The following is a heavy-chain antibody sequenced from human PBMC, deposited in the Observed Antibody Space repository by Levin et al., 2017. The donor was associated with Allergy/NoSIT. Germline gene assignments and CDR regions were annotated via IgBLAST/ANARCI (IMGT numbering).Heavy chain of an antibody. CDR2: IYSGGST. CDR3: ARAPRGGSAGPRYYYYYGMDV. V-gene: IGHV3-53*01. D-gene: IGHD2-15*01. Sequence: GESLKISCAASGFTVSSHYMSWVRQAPGKGLEWVSVIYSGGSTYYADSVKGRFTISRDNSKNTLYLQMNSLRAEDTAVYYCARAPRGGSAGPRYYYYYGMDVWGQGTTVTVSS. CDR1: GFTVSSHY. J-gene: IGHJ6*02.